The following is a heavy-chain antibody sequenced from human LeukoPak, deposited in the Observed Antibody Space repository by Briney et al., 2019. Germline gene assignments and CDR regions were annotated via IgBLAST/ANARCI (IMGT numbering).Heavy chain of an antibody. D-gene: IGHD6-13*01. V-gene: IGHV4-59*01. Sequence: PSETLSLTCTVSGASIRGYYWGWIRQPPGKGLECIGHVFYSRVTNYNPSLKSRVTIPLDTSKNQVSLKLSSLTAADTALYYCARRQQLADGGQAFDIWGQGTMVTVSS. CDR2: VFYSRVT. CDR1: GASIRGYY. CDR3: ARRQQLADGGQAFDI. J-gene: IGHJ3*02.